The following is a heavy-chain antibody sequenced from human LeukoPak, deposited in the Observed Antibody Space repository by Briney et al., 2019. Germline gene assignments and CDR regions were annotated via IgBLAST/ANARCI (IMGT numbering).Heavy chain of an antibody. J-gene: IGHJ4*02. D-gene: IGHD6-13*01. Sequence: SETLSLTCTVSGYSISSGYYWGWIRQPPGKGLEWIGSIYHSGSTYYNPSLKSRVTISVDTSKNQFSLKLSSVTAADTAVYYCARSPAAVLDYWGQGTLVTVSS. CDR1: GYSISSGYY. V-gene: IGHV4-38-2*02. CDR3: ARSPAAVLDY. CDR2: IYHSGST.